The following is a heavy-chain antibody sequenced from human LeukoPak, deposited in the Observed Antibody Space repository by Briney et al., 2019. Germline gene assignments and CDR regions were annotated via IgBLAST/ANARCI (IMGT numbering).Heavy chain of an antibody. V-gene: IGHV3-53*01. J-gene: IGHJ6*03. D-gene: IGHD3-3*01. CDR1: GFTVSNSY. CDR3: AKGTKYYDFWSGQPLYYYYMDV. CDR2: IYTGSLS. Sequence: GGSLRLSCAASGFTVSNSYMSWVRQAPGKGLEWVSVIYTGSLSYYTDSVKGRFTISRDKSNNTLYLQMNSLRAEDTAVYYCAKGTKYYDFWSGQPLYYYYMDVWGKGTTVTVSS.